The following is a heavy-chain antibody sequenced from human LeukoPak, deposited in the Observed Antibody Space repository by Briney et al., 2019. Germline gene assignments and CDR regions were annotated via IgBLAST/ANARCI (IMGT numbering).Heavy chain of an antibody. D-gene: IGHD2-15*01. CDR3: ARARYCSGGSCYSGSRDLDY. V-gene: IGHV4-59*12. CDR1: GGSISSYY. J-gene: IGHJ4*02. CDR2: IYYSGST. Sequence: SETLSLTCTVSGGSISSYYWSWIRQPPGKGLEWIGYIYYSGSTNYNPSLKSRVTISVDKSKNQFSLKLSSVTAADTAVYYCARARYCSGGSCYSGSRDLDYWGQGTLVTVSS.